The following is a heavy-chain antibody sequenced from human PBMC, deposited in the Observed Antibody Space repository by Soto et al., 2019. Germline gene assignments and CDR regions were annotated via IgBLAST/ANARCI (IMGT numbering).Heavy chain of an antibody. J-gene: IGHJ4*02. Sequence: PGGSLRLSCAASGFTFDDYAMHWVRQAPGKGLEWVSGISWNSGSIGYADSVKGRFTISRDNAKNSLYLQMNSLRAEDTALYYCAKDIGVLEWLAYFDYWGQGTLVTVSS. CDR1: GFTFDDYA. V-gene: IGHV3-9*01. D-gene: IGHD3-3*01. CDR2: ISWNSGSI. CDR3: AKDIGVLEWLAYFDY.